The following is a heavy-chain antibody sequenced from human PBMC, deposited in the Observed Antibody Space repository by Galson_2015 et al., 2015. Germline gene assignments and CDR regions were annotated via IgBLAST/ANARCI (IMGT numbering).Heavy chain of an antibody. CDR1: GGTFSSYA. V-gene: IGHV1-69*13. D-gene: IGHD4-17*01. Sequence: SVKVSCKASGGTFSSYAISWVRQAPGQGLEWMGGIIPIFGTANYAQKFQGRVTITADESTSTAYMELSSLRSEDTAVYYCAREVGTTVTNNWFDPWGQGTLVTVSS. CDR3: AREVGTTVTNNWFDP. J-gene: IGHJ5*02. CDR2: IIPIFGTA.